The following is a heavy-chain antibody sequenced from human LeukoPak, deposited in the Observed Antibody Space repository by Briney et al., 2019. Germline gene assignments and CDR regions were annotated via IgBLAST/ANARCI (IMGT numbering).Heavy chain of an antibody. Sequence: SETLSLTCTVSGGSISSGGYYWSWIRQHPGKGLEWIGYIYYSGSIYYNPSLMSRVTISVDTSKNQFSLKLSSVTAADTAMYYCARDSSPHYYDSSGYSSDAFDIWGQGTMVTVSP. J-gene: IGHJ3*02. CDR3: ARDSSPHYYDSSGYSSDAFDI. CDR2: IYYSGSI. V-gene: IGHV4-31*03. CDR1: GGSISSGGYY. D-gene: IGHD3-22*01.